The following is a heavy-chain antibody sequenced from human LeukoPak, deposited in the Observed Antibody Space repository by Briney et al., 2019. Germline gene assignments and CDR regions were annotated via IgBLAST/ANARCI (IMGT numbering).Heavy chain of an antibody. V-gene: IGHV1-46*01. J-gene: IGHJ6*03. Sequence: ASVKVSCKASGYTFTSYYMHWVRQAPGQGLEWMGIINPSGGSTSYAQKFQGRVTMTRDTSTSTVYMELSSLRSEDTAVYYCARDLADIAAAGTIYYYYMDVWGKGTTVTVSS. D-gene: IGHD6-13*01. CDR2: INPSGGST. CDR3: ARDLADIAAAGTIYYYYMDV. CDR1: GYTFTSYY.